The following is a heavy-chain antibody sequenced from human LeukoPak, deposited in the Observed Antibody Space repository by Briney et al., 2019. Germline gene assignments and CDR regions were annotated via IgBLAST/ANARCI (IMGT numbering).Heavy chain of an antibody. Sequence: GASVKVSCKASGYTFTSYYMHWVRQAPGQGLEWMGIINPSGGSTSYAQKFQGRVTMTRDTSTSTVYMELSSLRSEDTAVYYCAIQQQLGRVGDYWGQGTLVTVSS. CDR3: AIQQQLGRVGDY. CDR1: GYTFTSYY. CDR2: INPSGGST. D-gene: IGHD1-1*01. J-gene: IGHJ4*02. V-gene: IGHV1-46*01.